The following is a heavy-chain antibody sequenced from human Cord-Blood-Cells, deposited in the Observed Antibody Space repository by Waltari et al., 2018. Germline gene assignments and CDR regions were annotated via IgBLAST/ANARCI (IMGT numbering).Heavy chain of an antibody. CDR2: IKSKTDGGTT. CDR1: GFTFSNAW. J-gene: IGHJ4*02. D-gene: IGHD4-17*01. V-gene: IGHV3-15*01. Sequence: EVQLVESGGGLVKPGGSLRLSCAASGFTFSNAWMSWVRTAPGKGLEWVGRIKSKTDGGTTDYAAPVKGRFTISRDDSKNTLYLQMNSLKTEDTAVYYCTTGIYAPKDFDYWGQGTLVTVSS. CDR3: TTGIYAPKDFDY.